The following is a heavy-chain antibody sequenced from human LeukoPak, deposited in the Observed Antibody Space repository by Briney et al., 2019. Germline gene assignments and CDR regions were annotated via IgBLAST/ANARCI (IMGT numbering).Heavy chain of an antibody. V-gene: IGHV3-53*01. CDR1: GFSVSNTY. Sequence: GGPLRLPCAASGFSVSNTYMSWVRQAPGKGLEWVSVIYSGDSGVSTYYADSVKGRFTISRHNSKNTLYLQMSSLRAEDTAVYFCARSAARLRYYYAMDVWGQGTTVTVCS. J-gene: IGHJ6*02. CDR3: ARSAARLRYYYAMDV. D-gene: IGHD6-6*01. CDR2: IYSGDSGVST.